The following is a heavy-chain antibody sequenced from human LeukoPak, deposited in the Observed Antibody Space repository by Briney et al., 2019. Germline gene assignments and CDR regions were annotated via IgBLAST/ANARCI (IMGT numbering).Heavy chain of an antibody. CDR2: INHNGNVN. CDR3: ARDHVVGLWPYYYGMDV. D-gene: IGHD5-18*01. CDR1: GFTFSSYW. Sequence: GGSLRLSCAASGFTFSSYWMNWARQVPGKGLEGVASINHNGNVNYYVDSVKGRVTISRDNAKNSLYLQMNSLRAEDTAVYYCARDHVVGLWPYYYGMDVWGQGTTVTVSS. V-gene: IGHV3-7*01. J-gene: IGHJ6*02.